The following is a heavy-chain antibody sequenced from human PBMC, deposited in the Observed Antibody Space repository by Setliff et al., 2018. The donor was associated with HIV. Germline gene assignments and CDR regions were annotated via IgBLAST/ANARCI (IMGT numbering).Heavy chain of an antibody. D-gene: IGHD3-10*01. CDR3: ARGGTMIRGLDY. Sequence: KSSETLSLTCTVSGGSISSSTYYWGWIRQPPGKGLEWIGNIYYSASTYYNPSLKSRVTISADTSKNQFSLKLTSVTAADTAVYYCARGGTMIRGLDYWGQGTLVTVSS. CDR2: IYYSAST. J-gene: IGHJ4*02. CDR1: GGSISSSTYY. V-gene: IGHV4-39*01.